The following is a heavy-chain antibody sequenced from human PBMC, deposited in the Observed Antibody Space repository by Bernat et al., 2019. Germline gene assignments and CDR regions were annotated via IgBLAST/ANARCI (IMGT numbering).Heavy chain of an antibody. CDR3: AITEGLY. J-gene: IGHJ4*02. V-gene: IGHV3-53*01. Sequence: EVRLVESGGGLIQPGGSLRLSCAASGFTVSSDYMSWVRQAPGKGLEWGSVIYSDDNTYYADSVKGRFTISRDNSKNTLYLQMNSLRVEDTAVYYCAITEGLYWGQGALVTVSS. CDR1: GFTVSSDY. CDR2: IYSDDNT.